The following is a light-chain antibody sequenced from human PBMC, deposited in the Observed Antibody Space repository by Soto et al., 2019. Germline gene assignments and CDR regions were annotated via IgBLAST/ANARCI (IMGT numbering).Light chain of an antibody. CDR3: QHYGSSPWT. CDR1: QSVGSNY. J-gene: IGKJ1*01. CDR2: GAS. V-gene: IGKV3-20*01. Sequence: PGERATLSCRASQSVGSNYLAWYQQKPGQAPRLLIYGASSRAIGIPDTFSGSGSGTDFTLTISRLEPEDFAVFYCQHYGSSPWTFGQGTEVEIK.